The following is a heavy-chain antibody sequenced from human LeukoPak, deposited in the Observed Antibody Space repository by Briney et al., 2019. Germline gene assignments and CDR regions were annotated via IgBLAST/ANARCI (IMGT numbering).Heavy chain of an antibody. J-gene: IGHJ4*02. V-gene: IGHV3-23*01. D-gene: IGHD1/OR15-1a*01. Sequence: GGSLRLSCAASGFTFSSYAMSWVRQAPGKGLEWVSGISGSGGSTYYADSVKGRFTISRDNSKNTLYLQMNSLRAEDTAAYYCAKRDDNNAYYFDYWGQGTLVTVSS. CDR2: ISGSGGST. CDR1: GFTFSSYA. CDR3: AKRDDNNAYYFDY.